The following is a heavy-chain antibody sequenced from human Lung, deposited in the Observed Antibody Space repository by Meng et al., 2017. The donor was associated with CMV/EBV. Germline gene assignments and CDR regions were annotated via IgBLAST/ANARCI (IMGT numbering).Heavy chain of an antibody. CDR1: GGSISNNY. Sequence: QVQLQESGPGLVKPSETLSLTCAVSGGSISNNYWSWIRQPPGKGLEWMGYMFSSGSTYYNPSLKSRVTISLDTSKNQFSLKLSSVSSADTAVYYCAGLYSSGWYFDSWGQGTLVTVSS. D-gene: IGHD6-19*01. CDR2: MFSSGST. J-gene: IGHJ4*02. CDR3: AGLYSSGWYFDS. V-gene: IGHV4-59*01.